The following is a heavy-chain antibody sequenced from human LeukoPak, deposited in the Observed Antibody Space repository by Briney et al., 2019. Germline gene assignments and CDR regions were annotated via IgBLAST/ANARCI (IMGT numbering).Heavy chain of an antibody. Sequence: GGSLRLSCAASGNYWMHWVRQAPGKGLVWVSHINSDGSWTSYADSVKGRFTITKDNAKNTVYLQMNSLRAEDTAVYYCVSFYETYWGRGTLVTVSS. CDR3: VSFYETY. D-gene: IGHD2/OR15-2a*01. CDR2: INSDGSWT. J-gene: IGHJ4*02. CDR1: GNYW. V-gene: IGHV3-74*01.